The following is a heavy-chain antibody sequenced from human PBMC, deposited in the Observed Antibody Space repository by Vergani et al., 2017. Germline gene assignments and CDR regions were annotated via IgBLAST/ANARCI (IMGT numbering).Heavy chain of an antibody. CDR1: GYSISSGYY. Sequence: QVQLQESGPGLVKPSETLSLTCAVSGYSISSGYYWGWIRQPPGKGLEWSGSIYHSGSTYYTPSLKSRVTISVDTSKNQFSLKLSPVTAADTAVYYCARGLRYDSILNYFDYWGQGTLVTVSS. J-gene: IGHJ4*02. V-gene: IGHV4-38-2*01. CDR2: IYHSGST. CDR3: ARGLRYDSILNYFDY. D-gene: IGHD3-22*01.